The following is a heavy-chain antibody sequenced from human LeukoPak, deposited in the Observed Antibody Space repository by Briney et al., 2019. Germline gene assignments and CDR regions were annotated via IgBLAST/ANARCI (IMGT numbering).Heavy chain of an antibody. V-gene: IGHV4-59*08. Sequence: SETLSLTCTVSGGSISSYYWSWIRQPPGKGLEWIGYIYYSGSTNYNPSLKGRVTISVDTSKNQFSLKLSSVAAADTAVYYCARHTPNYYDSSGYYPIPFDYWGQGTLVTVSS. J-gene: IGHJ4*02. CDR2: IYYSGST. CDR1: GGSISSYY. CDR3: ARHTPNYYDSSGYYPIPFDY. D-gene: IGHD3-22*01.